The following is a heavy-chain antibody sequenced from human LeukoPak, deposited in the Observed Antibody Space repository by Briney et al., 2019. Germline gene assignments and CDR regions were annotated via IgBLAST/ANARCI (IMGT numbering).Heavy chain of an antibody. CDR3: ARFPGGAEYRHYYYMDV. Sequence: SETLSLTCTVSGGSINNYFWSWIRQPPGKGLECIAYIYYSDSTNYNPSLKSRVTVSVDTSKNQFSLKLSSVTAADTAVYHCARFPGGAEYRHYYYMDVWGTGTTVTVSS. D-gene: IGHD1-14*01. J-gene: IGHJ6*03. V-gene: IGHV4-59*01. CDR2: IYYSDST. CDR1: GGSINNYF.